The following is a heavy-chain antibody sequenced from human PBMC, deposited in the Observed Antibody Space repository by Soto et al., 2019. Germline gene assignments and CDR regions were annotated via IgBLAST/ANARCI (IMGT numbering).Heavy chain of an antibody. CDR3: GRETPKVGTSNHHGIDS. J-gene: IGHJ3*01. CDR1: VFRFRNFG. V-gene: IGHV3-30*03. Sequence: QPRRSLRLSCAGSVFRFRNFGIHWFRQAPGKGLEWVALIGYDGDKKFYAESVKGRFATSRDNAKNTVYLEINTLRVEDTAVYYCGRETPKVGTSNHHGIDSWGQGTVVTVSS. CDR2: IGYDGDKK. D-gene: IGHD1-26*01.